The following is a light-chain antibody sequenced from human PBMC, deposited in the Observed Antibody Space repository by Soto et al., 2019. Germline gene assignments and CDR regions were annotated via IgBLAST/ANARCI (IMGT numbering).Light chain of an antibody. V-gene: IGKV3-20*01. J-gene: IGKJ3*01. CDR1: QSIYLNA. CDR2: GAS. Sequence: EIVLTQSPDTLSLSPGERATLSCRASQSIYLNALAWHQQKPGQTPRLLIYGASTRATDIAARFSGSGSRTDFALTISRLEPEDFAMYYCQQYGRSPITFGPGTRVDLK. CDR3: QQYGRSPIT.